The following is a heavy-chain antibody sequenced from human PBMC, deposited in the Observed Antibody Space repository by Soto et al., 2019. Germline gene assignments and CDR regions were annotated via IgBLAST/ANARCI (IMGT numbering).Heavy chain of an antibody. D-gene: IGHD3-22*01. CDR2: INPNSGGT. J-gene: IGHJ3*02. Sequence: AASVKVSCKASGYTFTGYYMHWVRQAPGQGLEWMGWINPNSGGTNYAQKFQGWVTMTRDTSISTAYMELSRLRSDDTAVYYCAREYYYDSSGQAFDIWGQGTMVTVSS. V-gene: IGHV1-2*04. CDR1: GYTFTGYY. CDR3: AREYYYDSSGQAFDI.